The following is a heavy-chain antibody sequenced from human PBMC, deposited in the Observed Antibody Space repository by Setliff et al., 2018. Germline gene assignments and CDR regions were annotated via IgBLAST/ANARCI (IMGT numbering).Heavy chain of an antibody. J-gene: IGHJ4*02. CDR2: IWSDGINK. CDR3: AKAGGWNWPRYYFDY. D-gene: IGHD1-7*01. V-gene: IGHV3-33*06. Sequence: GGSLRLSCGASGFTFSTHAMHWVRQAPGKGLEWVAMIWSDGINKFYGGPVKGRFTISRDNSKNTLYLEMTSLRADDTAIYYCAKAGGWNWPRYYFDYWGQGTLVTVSS. CDR1: GFTFSTHA.